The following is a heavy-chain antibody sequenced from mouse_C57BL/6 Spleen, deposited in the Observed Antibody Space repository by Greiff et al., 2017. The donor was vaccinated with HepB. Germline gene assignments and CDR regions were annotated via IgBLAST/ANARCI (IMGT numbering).Heavy chain of an antibody. CDR2: ISYDGSN. J-gene: IGHJ2*01. CDR3: ARAVYSNYVLFDY. CDR1: GYSITSGYY. D-gene: IGHD2-5*01. Sequence: ESGPGLVKPSQSLSLTCSVTGYSITSGYYWNWIRQFPGNKLEWMGYISYDGSNNYNPSLKNRISITRDTSKNQFFLKLNSVTTEDTATYYCARAVYSNYVLFDYWGQGTTLTVSS. V-gene: IGHV3-6*01.